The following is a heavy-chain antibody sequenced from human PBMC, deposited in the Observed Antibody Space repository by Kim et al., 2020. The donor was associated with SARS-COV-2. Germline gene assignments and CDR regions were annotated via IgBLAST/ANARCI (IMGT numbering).Heavy chain of an antibody. J-gene: IGHJ3*02. D-gene: IGHD3-10*01. CDR2: INHSGST. V-gene: IGHV4-34*01. CDR3: ARPHMVRGAACAFDI. Sequence: SETLSLTCAVYGGSFSGYYWSWIRQPPGKGLEWIGEINHSGSTNYNPSLKSRVTISVDTSKNQFSLKLSSVTAADTAVYYCARPHMVRGAACAFDIWGQGTMVTVSS. CDR1: GGSFSGYY.